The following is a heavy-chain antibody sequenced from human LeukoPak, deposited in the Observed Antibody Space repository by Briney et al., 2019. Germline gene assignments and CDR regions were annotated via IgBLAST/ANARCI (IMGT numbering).Heavy chain of an antibody. D-gene: IGHD5-18*01. J-gene: IGHJ4*02. CDR2: IKQDGSEK. CDR3: ARDEIYSYGYGSYFDY. CDR1: GFTFSSYW. Sequence: PGGSLRLSCAASGFTFSSYWMSWVRQAPGKGLEWVANIKQDGSEKYYVDSVKGRLTISRDNAKNSLYLQMNSLRAEDTAVYYCARDEIYSYGYGSYFDYWGQGTLVTVSS. V-gene: IGHV3-7*01.